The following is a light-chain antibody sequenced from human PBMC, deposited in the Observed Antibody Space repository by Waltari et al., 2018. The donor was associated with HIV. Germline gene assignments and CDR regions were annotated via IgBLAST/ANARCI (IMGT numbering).Light chain of an antibody. J-gene: IGKJ1*01. CDR3: RFYGVSPGT. V-gene: IGKV3-20*01. CDR1: QRVSRTQ. Sequence: EIVLTQSPGTLSLSPGERATLSCRASQRVSRTQLAWYQQKPGQAPRLLNYYASRRVTGMPDRFNGSSSGTDLTLTISRLEPEDFAVYYCRFYGVSPGTFGQGTKVKIK. CDR2: YAS.